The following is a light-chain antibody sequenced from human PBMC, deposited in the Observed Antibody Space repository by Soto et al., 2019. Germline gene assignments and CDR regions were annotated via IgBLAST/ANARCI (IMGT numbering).Light chain of an antibody. CDR3: QQYGSSPPT. V-gene: IGKV3-20*01. Sequence: EIVMTQSPGTLSVSPGERVTLSCRASQRVSSSYLAWYQHKPGQAPRLLVHGASSRVTGIPDRFSGSGSGTDFTLTITRLEPEDFAVYYCQQYGSSPPTFGQGTKVDIK. CDR2: GAS. CDR1: QRVSSSY. J-gene: IGKJ1*01.